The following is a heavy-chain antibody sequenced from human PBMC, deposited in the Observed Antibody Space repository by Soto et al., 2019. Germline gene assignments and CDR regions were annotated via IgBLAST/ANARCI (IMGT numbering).Heavy chain of an antibody. CDR2: IKPDGSEQ. D-gene: IGHD3-3*01. V-gene: IGHV3-7*01. J-gene: IGHJ4*02. CDR1: GFTFSSYW. Sequence: PGGSLRLSCVDSGFTFSSYWMSWVRQAPGKGLDWVASIKPDGSEQFYADSVKGRFTISRDNSKNTLYLQMNSLRAEDTAVYYCARDPSTVRFLGWLVDYWGQGTLVTVSS. CDR3: ARDPSTVRFLGWLVDY.